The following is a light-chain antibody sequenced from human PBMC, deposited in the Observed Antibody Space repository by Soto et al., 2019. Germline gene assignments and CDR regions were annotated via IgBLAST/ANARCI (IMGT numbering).Light chain of an antibody. V-gene: IGKV3-15*01. Sequence: EVVLTQSPGTLSLSPGGRATLACRASQSVSSKLAWYQQKPGQAPRLLIYDTSTRATGIPARFSGSGSGTEFTLTISSLQSEDFAVYYRQQYSNWPPITFGQGTRLEIK. CDR2: DTS. CDR1: QSVSSK. J-gene: IGKJ5*01. CDR3: QQYSNWPPIT.